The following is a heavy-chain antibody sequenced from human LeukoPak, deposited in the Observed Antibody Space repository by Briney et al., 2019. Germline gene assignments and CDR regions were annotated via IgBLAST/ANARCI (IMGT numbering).Heavy chain of an antibody. D-gene: IGHD6-19*01. CDR3: ARRAKYRSGWYYFDY. CDR1: GYTFTNYG. V-gene: IGHV1-18*01. J-gene: IGHJ4*02. Sequence: ASVKVSCKASGYTFTNYGINWVRQAPGQGLEWMEWISAYNGNTNYAQKLQGRVTMTTDTSTSTAYMELRSLRSDDTAVYYCARRAKYRSGWYYFDYWGQGTLVTVSS. CDR2: ISAYNGNT.